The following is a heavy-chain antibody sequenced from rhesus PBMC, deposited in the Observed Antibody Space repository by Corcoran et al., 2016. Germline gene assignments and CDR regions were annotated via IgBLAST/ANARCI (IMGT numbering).Heavy chain of an antibody. J-gene: IGHJ4*01. Sequence: QLQLQESGPGLVKPSETLSLTCAVSGGSISGGYGWSWIRQPPGKGLEWIGHIFGSIWSTYYNPSLKSGVTLSRDTSQNPFSLKLGSVSAADTAVYYCARHFSPIAGTIGLYFDYWGQGVLVTVSS. V-gene: IGHV4S7*01. CDR3: ARHFSPIAGTIGLYFDY. CDR1: GGSISGGYG. CDR2: IFGSIWST. D-gene: IGHD1-1-1*01.